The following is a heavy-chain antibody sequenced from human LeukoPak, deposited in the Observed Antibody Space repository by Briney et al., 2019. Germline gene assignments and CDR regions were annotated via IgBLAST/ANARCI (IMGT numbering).Heavy chain of an antibody. CDR2: ISYDGSNK. D-gene: IGHD6-6*01. CDR3: ARDSGSSSSSKVFDY. CDR1: RFTFSSYA. V-gene: IGHV3-30-3*01. Sequence: PGRSLRLSCAASRFTFSSYAMHWVRQAPGKGLEWVAVISYDGSNKYYADSVKGRFTISRDNSKNTLYLQMNSLRAEDTAVYYCARDSGSSSSSKVFDYWGQGTLVTVSS. J-gene: IGHJ4*02.